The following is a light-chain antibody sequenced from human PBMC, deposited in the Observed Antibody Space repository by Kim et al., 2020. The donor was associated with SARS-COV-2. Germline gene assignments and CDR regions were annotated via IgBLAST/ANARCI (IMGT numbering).Light chain of an antibody. V-gene: IGLV3-1*01. CDR2: QDN. Sequence: SYELTQPPSVSVSPGQTASITCSGDKLGDKYVGWYQQKAGQSPVLVIYQDNMRPSGIPERFSGSNSGNTAALTISGTQAMDEADYYCQAWDTGTVVFGGGTKLTVL. CDR3: QAWDTGTVV. J-gene: IGLJ2*01. CDR1: KLGDKY.